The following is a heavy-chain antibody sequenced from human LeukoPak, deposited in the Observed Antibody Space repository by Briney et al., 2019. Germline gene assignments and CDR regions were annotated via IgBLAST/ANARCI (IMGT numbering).Heavy chain of an antibody. CDR1: GGSISTYY. J-gene: IGHJ4*02. CDR2: IYYSGSA. D-gene: IGHD3-10*01. Sequence: KPSETLSLTCTVSGGSISTYYWSWLRQPPGKGLEWIGYIYYSGSANYNPSLKSRVTISVDTSKNQFSLKLSSVTAADTAVYYCARSYGSGNYFDYWGQGTLVTVSS. CDR3: ARSYGSGNYFDY. V-gene: IGHV4-59*01.